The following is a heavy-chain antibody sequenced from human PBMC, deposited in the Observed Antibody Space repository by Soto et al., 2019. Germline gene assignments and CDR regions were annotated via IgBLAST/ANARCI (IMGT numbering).Heavy chain of an antibody. J-gene: IGHJ4*02. CDR3: ARGEGSLRFLEWFPDY. Sequence: QVQLVQSGAEVKKPGASVKVSCKASGYTFTSYDINWVRQATGQGLEWMGWMNPNSGNTGYAQKFQGRVTMPRNTSISTAYMELSSLRSEDTAVYYCARGEGSLRFLEWFPDYWGQGTLVTVSS. V-gene: IGHV1-8*01. CDR2: MNPNSGNT. CDR1: GYTFTSYD. D-gene: IGHD3-3*01.